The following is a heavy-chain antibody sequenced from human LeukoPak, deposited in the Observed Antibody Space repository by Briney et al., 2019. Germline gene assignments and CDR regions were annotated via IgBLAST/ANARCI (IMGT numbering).Heavy chain of an antibody. J-gene: IGHJ6*02. CDR1: GFTFSNAW. V-gene: IGHV3-15*07. CDR3: TILGKDSSGYYYDLFPYYYYYGMDV. D-gene: IGHD3-22*01. CDR2: IKSKTDGGTT. Sequence: GGSLRLSCAASGFTFSNAWMNWVRQAPGKGLEWVGRIKSKTDGGTTDYAAPVKGRFTISRDDSKNTLYLQMNSLKTEDTAVYYCTILGKDSSGYYYDLFPYYYYYGMDVWGQGTTDTVSS.